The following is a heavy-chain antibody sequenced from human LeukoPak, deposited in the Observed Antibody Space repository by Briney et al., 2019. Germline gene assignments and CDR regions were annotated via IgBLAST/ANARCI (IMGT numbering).Heavy chain of an antibody. J-gene: IGHJ4*02. CDR2: IYYSGST. Sequence: SETLTLTCTVSGGSISSYFWSWIRQPPGKGLEWIGYIYYSGSTNYNPSLKSRVTISEDTSKNQFSLKLSSVTAADTAVYYCARATGEYSSSRPLDYWGQGTLVTVSS. D-gene: IGHD6-6*01. CDR3: ARATGEYSSSRPLDY. CDR1: GGSISSYF. V-gene: IGHV4-59*01.